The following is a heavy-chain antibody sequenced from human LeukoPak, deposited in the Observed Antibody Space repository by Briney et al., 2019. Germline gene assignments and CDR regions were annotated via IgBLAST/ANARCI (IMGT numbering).Heavy chain of an antibody. CDR3: ARDCGGDCYSGFDY. CDR1: GFTFSDYY. J-gene: IGHJ4*02. D-gene: IGHD2-21*02. V-gene: IGHV3-11*04. Sequence: KPGGSLRLSCAASGFTFSDYYINWIRQAPGKGLEWISYISNTAKTVYYADSVKGRFTISRDNTKNSVFLQMNSLRAEDTAVYYCARDCGGDCYSGFDYWGQGTLVTVSS. CDR2: ISNTAKTV.